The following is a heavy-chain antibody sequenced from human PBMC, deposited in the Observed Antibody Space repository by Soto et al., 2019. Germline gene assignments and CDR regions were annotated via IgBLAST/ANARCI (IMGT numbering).Heavy chain of an antibody. V-gene: IGHV4-39*01. D-gene: IGHD3-10*01. J-gene: IGHJ5*02. CDR1: GGSISSSSYY. CDR2: IYYSGST. CDR3: ARYPQFDTMVRGVIP. Sequence: PSETLSLTCTVSGGSISSSSYYWGWIRQPPGKGLEWIGSIYYSGSTYYNPSLKSRVTISVDTSKNQFSLKLSSVTAADTAVYYCARYPQFDTMVRGVIPWGQGTLVTVSS.